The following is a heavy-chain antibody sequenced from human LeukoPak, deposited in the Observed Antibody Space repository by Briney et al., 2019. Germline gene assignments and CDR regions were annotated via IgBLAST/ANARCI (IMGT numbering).Heavy chain of an antibody. CDR2: ISGSGGSS. Sequence: GGSLRLSCAASGYTFNSYAMSWVRQAPGKGLEWVSAISGSGGSSYYADSVKGRFTISRDNAKNSLYLQMNSLRAEDTAVYYCARDRGDYLRWGQGTLVTVSS. CDR3: ARDRGDYLR. CDR1: GYTFNSYA. D-gene: IGHD4-17*01. V-gene: IGHV3-23*01. J-gene: IGHJ4*02.